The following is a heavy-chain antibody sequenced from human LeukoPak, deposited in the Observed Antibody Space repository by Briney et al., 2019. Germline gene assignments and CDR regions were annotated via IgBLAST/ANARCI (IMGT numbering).Heavy chain of an antibody. V-gene: IGHV3-30*04. CDR3: AKDSVPRYDSSDPSSGDYFDY. CDR2: ISYDGSNK. J-gene: IGHJ4*02. CDR1: GFTFSSYA. D-gene: IGHD3-22*01. Sequence: GGSLRLSCAASGFTFSSYAMHWVRQAPGKGLEWVAVISYDGSNKYYADSVKGRFTISRDNSKNTLYLQMNNLRAEDTAVYYCAKDSVPRYDSSDPSSGDYFDYWGQGTLVTVSS.